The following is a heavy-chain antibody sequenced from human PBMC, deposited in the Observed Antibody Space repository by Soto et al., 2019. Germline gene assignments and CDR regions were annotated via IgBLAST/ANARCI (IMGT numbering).Heavy chain of an antibody. CDR2: ISYDGSNK. CDR1: GFTFSSYG. Sequence: GGSLRLSCAASGFTFSSYGMHWVRQAPGKGLEWVAVISYDGSNKYYADSVKGRFTISRDNSKNTLYLQMNSLRAEDTAVYYCARGIATGQLDPWGQGTLVTVS. J-gene: IGHJ5*02. CDR3: ARGIATGQLDP. D-gene: IGHD2-15*01. V-gene: IGHV3-30*03.